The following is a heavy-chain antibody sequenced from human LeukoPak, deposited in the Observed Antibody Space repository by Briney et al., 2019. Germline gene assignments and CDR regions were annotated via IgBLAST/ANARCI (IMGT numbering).Heavy chain of an antibody. J-gene: IGHJ4*02. V-gene: IGHV3-21*01. CDR3: AREGPGIQYDY. CDR2: TSSSSSYI. D-gene: IGHD5-18*01. Sequence: GGSLRLSCAASGFTFSSYSMNWVRQAPGKGLEWVSSTSSSSSYIYYADSVKGRFTISRDNAKNSLYLQMNSLRAEDTAVYYCAREGPGIQYDYWGQGTLVTVSS. CDR1: GFTFSSYS.